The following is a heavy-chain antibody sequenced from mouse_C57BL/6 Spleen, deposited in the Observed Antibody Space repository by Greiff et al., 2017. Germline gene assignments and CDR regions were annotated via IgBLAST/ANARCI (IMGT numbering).Heavy chain of an antibody. Sequence: QVQLQQPGTELVKPGASVKLSCKASGYTFTSYWMHWVKQRPGQGLEWIGKINPCNGGTNYNDKFKSKSTLTVDKSSSTAYMQLSSLTSEDSAVXYGESMVYEGATRCAMADWGQGTSVTVSA. V-gene: IGHV1-53*01. CDR3: ESMVYEGATRCAMAD. D-gene: IGHD2-3*01. CDR2: INPCNGGT. J-gene: IGHJ4*01. CDR1: GYTFTSYW.